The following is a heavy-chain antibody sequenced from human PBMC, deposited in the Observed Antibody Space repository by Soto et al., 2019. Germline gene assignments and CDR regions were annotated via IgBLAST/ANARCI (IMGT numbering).Heavy chain of an antibody. CDR3: ARDRTDSGYYTNWLDP. CDR1: GGTFGGDA. Sequence: SVKVSCKASGGTFGGDAITWVRQAPGQGLEWVGRVIPIFGTTNYAQNLQGRVTISADKSTLTSYMELHSLTSDDTALYYCARDRTDSGYYTNWLDPWGQGTQVTVSS. J-gene: IGHJ5*02. CDR2: VIPIFGTT. D-gene: IGHD3-22*01. V-gene: IGHV1-69*06.